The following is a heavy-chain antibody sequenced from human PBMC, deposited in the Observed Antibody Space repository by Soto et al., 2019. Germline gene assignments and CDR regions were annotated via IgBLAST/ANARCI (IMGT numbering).Heavy chain of an antibody. D-gene: IGHD5-12*01. V-gene: IGHV4-61*08. J-gene: IGHJ4*02. Sequence: SETLSLTCSVSGGSVTSGGYHWNWIRQSPGKGLEWIGYIHSSGSTLYNPSLKSRVFISVDTSMNQFSLKLTSVTAADTALYFCARDSLALFDSWGQGTLVTVSS. CDR3: ARDSLALFDS. CDR2: IHSSGST. CDR1: GGSVTSGGYH.